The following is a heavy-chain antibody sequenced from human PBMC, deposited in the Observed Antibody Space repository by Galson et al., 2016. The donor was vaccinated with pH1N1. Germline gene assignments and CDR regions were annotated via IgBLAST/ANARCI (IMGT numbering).Heavy chain of an antibody. Sequence: SLRLSGAASGSPFTSYAMHWVRQAPGKGLEWVAVILYDGTNEYYADSVKGRFTISRDKTQSTVYLQMNSLRTEDTAVYYCARDSEYSGHEGFHWAQGTLVIVSS. CDR2: ILYDGTNE. J-gene: IGHJ4*02. CDR3: ARDSEYSGHEGFH. V-gene: IGHV3-30*04. CDR1: GSPFTSYA. D-gene: IGHD5-12*01.